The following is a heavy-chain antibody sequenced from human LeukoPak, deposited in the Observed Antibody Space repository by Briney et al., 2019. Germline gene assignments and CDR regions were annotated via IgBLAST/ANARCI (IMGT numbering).Heavy chain of an antibody. V-gene: IGHV3-30*18. J-gene: IGHJ5*02. CDR3: AKSGPYDFWSANGS. CDR2: ISYDGSNK. Sequence: GRSLRLSCAASGFTFSSYGMHWVRQAPGKGLEWVAVISYDGSNKYYADSVKGRFTISRDNSKNTLYLQMNSLRAEDTAVYYCAKSGPYDFWSANGSWGQGTLVTVSS. CDR1: GFTFSSYG. D-gene: IGHD3-3*01.